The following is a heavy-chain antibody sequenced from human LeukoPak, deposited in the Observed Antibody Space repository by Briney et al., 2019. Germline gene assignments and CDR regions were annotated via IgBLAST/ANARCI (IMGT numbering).Heavy chain of an antibody. D-gene: IGHD3-10*01. V-gene: IGHV3-21*01. CDR2: ISGGGSYI. J-gene: IGHJ5*02. Sequence: GGSLRLSCAASGFTFSTYSMNWVRQAPGKGVEWVSFISGGGSYIYYAESVKGRFTISRDNAKNSLYLQMNSLRAEDTAIYYCARDRVASGRFGEVASWGQGTLVTVSS. CDR3: ARDRVASGRFGEVAS. CDR1: GFTFSTYS.